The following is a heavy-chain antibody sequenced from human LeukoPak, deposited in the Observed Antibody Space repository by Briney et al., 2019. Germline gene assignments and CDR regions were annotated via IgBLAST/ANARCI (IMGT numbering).Heavy chain of an antibody. CDR2: ISSSGGTI. V-gene: IGHV3-11*04. J-gene: IGHJ4*02. CDR3: ARVLHAYLQSSPLNY. CDR1: GFTFSDYY. Sequence: GGSLRLSCAASGFTFSDYYMSWIRQVPGKGLEWVSYISSSGGTIYYADSVKGRFTISRDNAKNSLYLQMNSLRAEDTAVYYCARVLHAYLQSSPLNYWGQGTLVTVSS. D-gene: IGHD4-11*01.